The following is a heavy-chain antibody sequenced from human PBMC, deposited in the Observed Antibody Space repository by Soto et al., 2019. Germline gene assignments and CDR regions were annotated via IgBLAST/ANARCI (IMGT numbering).Heavy chain of an antibody. CDR3: ARGSFITIFGVVLDY. Sequence: GGSLRLSCAASGFTFSSHWMSWVRQAPGKGLEWVANIKEDGSEKYYVESVQGRFTISRDNAKNSLYLQMNSLRAGDTAVYYWARGSFITIFGVVLDYWGQGTLVTVSS. CDR1: GFTFSSHW. V-gene: IGHV3-7*01. D-gene: IGHD3-3*01. CDR2: IKEDGSEK. J-gene: IGHJ4*02.